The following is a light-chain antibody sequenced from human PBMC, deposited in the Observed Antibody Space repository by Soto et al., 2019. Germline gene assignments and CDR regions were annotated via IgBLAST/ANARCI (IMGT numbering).Light chain of an antibody. CDR2: KAS. Sequence: DIQLTQYPSTLSASIGDRVTITCRASQYMADWLAWYQQKPGKVPKLLISKASYLESGLPLRFSGSGSGREFTLTINSLQPDDFATYYCQQYSSYPWTFGQGTKVEVK. V-gene: IGKV1-5*03. CDR1: QYMADW. J-gene: IGKJ1*01. CDR3: QQYSSYPWT.